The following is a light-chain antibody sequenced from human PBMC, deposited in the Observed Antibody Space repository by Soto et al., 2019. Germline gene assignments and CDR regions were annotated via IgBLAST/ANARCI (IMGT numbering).Light chain of an antibody. CDR2: DTS. V-gene: IGKV3-15*01. Sequence: EIVMTQSPATLSVSPGEGATLSCRASQSVSSNLAWYQHKPGQAPRLLIYDTSTRATGIPARFSGSGSGTEFSLTISSLQFEDSAVYYCQQYGNWPPGGFTFGPGTKVDIK. CDR1: QSVSSN. J-gene: IGKJ3*01. CDR3: QQYGNWPPGGFT.